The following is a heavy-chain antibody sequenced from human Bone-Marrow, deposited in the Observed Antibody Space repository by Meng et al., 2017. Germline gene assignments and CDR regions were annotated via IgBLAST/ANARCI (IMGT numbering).Heavy chain of an antibody. V-gene: IGHV1-46*01. J-gene: IGHJ4*02. CDR1: GYTFTSYY. CDR2: INPSGGST. D-gene: IGHD3-9*01. Sequence: ASVKVSCKASGYTFTSYYMHWVRQAPGQGLEWMGIINPSGGSTSYAQKFQGRVTMTRDTSTSTVYMELSSLRSEDTAVYYCARDGGYVILTGYSYYFDYWGQGTLVTVSS. CDR3: ARDGGYVILTGYSYYFDY.